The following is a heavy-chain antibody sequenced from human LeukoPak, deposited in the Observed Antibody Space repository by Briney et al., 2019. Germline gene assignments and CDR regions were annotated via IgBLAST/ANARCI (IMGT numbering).Heavy chain of an antibody. V-gene: IGHV5-51*01. CDR1: GYSFTIYW. CDR3: ARPQDSSGYPHDAFDI. Sequence: GESLKISCKGSGYSFTIYWIAWVRQMPGKGLEWMGIIYPGDSDTRYSPSFQGQVTISADKSISTAYLQWSSLKASDTAMYYCARPQDSSGYPHDAFDIWGQGTMVTVSS. CDR2: IYPGDSDT. D-gene: IGHD3-22*01. J-gene: IGHJ3*02.